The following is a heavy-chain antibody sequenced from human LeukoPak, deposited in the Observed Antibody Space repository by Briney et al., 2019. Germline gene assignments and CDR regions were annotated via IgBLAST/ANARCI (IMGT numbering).Heavy chain of an antibody. J-gene: IGHJ4*02. V-gene: IGHV3-11*04. Sequence: PGGSLRLSCAASGLTFSNAWMSWVRQAPGKGLEWVSYISHSGSTIYYADSVKGRFTISRDNAKNSLYLQMNSLRPEDTAVYYCARGSSNFDYWGQGTLVTVSS. D-gene: IGHD6-13*01. CDR1: GLTFSNAW. CDR2: ISHSGSTI. CDR3: ARGSSNFDY.